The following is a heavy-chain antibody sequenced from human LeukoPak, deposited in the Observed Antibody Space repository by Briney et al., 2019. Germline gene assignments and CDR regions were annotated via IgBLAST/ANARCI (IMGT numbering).Heavy chain of an antibody. CDR1: GDTSGSYA. D-gene: IGHD3-3*01. V-gene: IGHV1-69*04. CDR3: ATDRGNDFWSGYSDWFDP. Sequence: ASVKVSCKASGDTSGSYAMNWVRQAPGQGLEWVARIIPLLGITNHAQKFQGRVTMTEDTSTDTAYMELSSLRSEDTAVYYCATDRGNDFWSGYSDWFDPWGQGTLVTVSS. J-gene: IGHJ5*02. CDR2: IIPLLGIT.